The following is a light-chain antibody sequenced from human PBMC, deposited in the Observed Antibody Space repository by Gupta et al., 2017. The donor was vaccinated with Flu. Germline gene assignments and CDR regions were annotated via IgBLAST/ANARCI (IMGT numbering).Light chain of an antibody. V-gene: IGKV3-15*01. J-gene: IGKJ4*01. CDR3: QQYNNWPPLT. CDR2: GAS. Sequence: ATLSVAPGERATPSCRASQSVSSNLAWYQQKPGQAPRLLIYGASTRATGIPARFSGSGSGIEFTLTISSLQSEDFAVYYCQQYNNWPPLTFGGGTKVEIK. CDR1: QSVSSN.